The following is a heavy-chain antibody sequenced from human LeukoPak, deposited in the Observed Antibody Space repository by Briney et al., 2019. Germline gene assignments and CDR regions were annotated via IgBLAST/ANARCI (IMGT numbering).Heavy chain of an antibody. CDR1: GLTFRSHW. CDR2: IKQEGSEK. Sequence: GGSLRLSCAASGLTFRSHWMSWVRQPPGDELEWVASIKQEGSEKYYVDSVRGRFTVPRDNAKNSLYLQMNSLRAEDTAVYYCARLMGDRTIYDSWGQGTLVTVSS. CDR3: ARLMGDRTIYDS. V-gene: IGHV3-7*01. D-gene: IGHD1-26*01. J-gene: IGHJ4*02.